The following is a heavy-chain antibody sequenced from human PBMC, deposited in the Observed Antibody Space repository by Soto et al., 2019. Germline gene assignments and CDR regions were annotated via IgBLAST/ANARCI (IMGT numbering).Heavy chain of an antibody. CDR2: ISSTGGST. J-gene: IGHJ6*02. D-gene: IGHD3-10*01. CDR1: GFTFSRYA. Sequence: VQLLESGGGLVQPGGSLRISCAASGFTFSRYAMSWVRQAPGKVLEWVSAISSTGGSTYYGDSLKGRFTISRDNSKNTRYLQMHSLRAEDTALYYCAKEVKGSGRLPSYYDGMDVWGQGTTVTVSS. V-gene: IGHV3-23*01. CDR3: AKEVKGSGRLPSYYDGMDV.